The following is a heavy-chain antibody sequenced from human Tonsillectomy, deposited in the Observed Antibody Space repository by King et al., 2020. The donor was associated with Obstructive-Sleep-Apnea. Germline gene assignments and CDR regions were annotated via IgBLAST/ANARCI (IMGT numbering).Heavy chain of an antibody. CDR2: INPSGGST. J-gene: IGHJ5*02. CDR1: GYTFTSYY. V-gene: IGHV1-46*01. CDR3: ARDLRYYGSGSSRWFDP. Sequence: QLVQSGAEVKKPGASVKVSCKASGYTFTSYYMHWVRQVPGQGLEWMGIINPSGGSTSYAQKFKGRVTMTMDTSTSTVYMELSSLRTEDTAVYYCARDLRYYGSGSSRWFDPWGQGTLVTVSS. D-gene: IGHD3-10*01.